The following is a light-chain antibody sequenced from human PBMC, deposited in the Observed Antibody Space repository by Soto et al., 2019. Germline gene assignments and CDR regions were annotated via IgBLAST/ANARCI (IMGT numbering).Light chain of an antibody. CDR1: QSVSSN. V-gene: IGKV3D-15*01. J-gene: IGKJ3*01. CDR3: QQYNNWPF. CDR2: GAS. Sequence: EIVMTQSPATLSVSPGERATLSCRASQSVSSNLAWYQQKPGQAPRLLIYGASTRATGIPARFSGSGSGTEFTLTISSLQSEDFAVYYCQQYNNWPFFGPGTKVDIQ.